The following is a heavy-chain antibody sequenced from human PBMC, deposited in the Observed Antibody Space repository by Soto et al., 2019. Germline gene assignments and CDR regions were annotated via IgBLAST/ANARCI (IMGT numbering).Heavy chain of an antibody. CDR3: ARGADFWSGYRWFDP. D-gene: IGHD3-3*01. J-gene: IGHJ5*02. Sequence: QVKLVQSGGEVRQIGASVKVSCKASGYTFTSYGISWVRQAPGQGLEWMGWISPYTGNTKYAQNFQGRVTLTTDTSTSTAYMELRSLRYDDTAMYFCARGADFWSGYRWFDPWGQGTLVTVSS. CDR2: ISPYTGNT. CDR1: GYTFTSYG. V-gene: IGHV1-18*01.